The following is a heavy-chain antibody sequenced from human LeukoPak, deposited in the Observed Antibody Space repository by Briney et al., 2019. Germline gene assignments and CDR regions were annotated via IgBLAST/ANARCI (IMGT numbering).Heavy chain of an antibody. D-gene: IGHD4-17*01. Sequence: SETLSLTCAVYGGSFSGYYWGWIRQPPGKGLEWIGEINHSGSTNYNPSLKSRVTISVDTSKNQFSLKLSSVTAADTAVYYCARDGSGDYVYYYYMDVWGKGTTVTVSS. CDR3: ARDGSGDYVYYYYMDV. V-gene: IGHV4-34*01. J-gene: IGHJ6*03. CDR2: INHSGST. CDR1: GGSFSGYY.